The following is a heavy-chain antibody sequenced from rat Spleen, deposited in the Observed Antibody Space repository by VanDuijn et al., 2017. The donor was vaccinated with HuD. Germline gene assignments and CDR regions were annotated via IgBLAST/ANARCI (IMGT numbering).Heavy chain of an antibody. V-gene: IGHV5-7*01. CDR2: ISYDGSST. CDR1: GFTFSHYD. Sequence: EVQLVESGGGLVQPGRSMKLSCAASGFTFSHYDMAWVRQAPKKGLEWVAFISYDGSSTFYRDSVKGRFTISRDNAKSTLYLQMDSLRSEDTATYYCARGGYTTDYYWGQGVMVTVSS. J-gene: IGHJ2*01. D-gene: IGHD1-6*01. CDR3: ARGGYTTDYY.